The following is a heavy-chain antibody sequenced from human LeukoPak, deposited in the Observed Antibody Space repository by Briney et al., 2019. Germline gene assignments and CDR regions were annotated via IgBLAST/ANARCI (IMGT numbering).Heavy chain of an antibody. CDR2: ISVSGGST. D-gene: IGHD6-13*01. CDR3: ARGGVLLAGKKFDY. CDR1: GFIFSTYV. V-gene: IGHV3-23*01. J-gene: IGHJ4*02. Sequence: PGGSLRLSCVASGFIFSTYVMSWVRQAPGKGVEWVSGISVSGGSTYYADSVKGRFTISRDNSKNTLYLQMNSLRAEDTAVYYCARGGVLLAGKKFDYWGQGILVNVSS.